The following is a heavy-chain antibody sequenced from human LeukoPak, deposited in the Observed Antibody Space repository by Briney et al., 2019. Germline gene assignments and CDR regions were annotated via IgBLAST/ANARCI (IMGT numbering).Heavy chain of an antibody. V-gene: IGHV4-31*03. CDR1: GGSISSGGYY. CDR2: IYYSGST. D-gene: IGHD6-13*01. Sequence: SETLSLTCTVSGGSISSGGYYWSWIRQHPGKGLEWIGYIYYSGSTYYNPSLKSRVTISVDTSKNQFSLKLSSVTAADTAVYYCARSQVSIAADKNNWFDPWGQGTLVTVSS. CDR3: ARSQVSIAADKNNWFDP. J-gene: IGHJ5*02.